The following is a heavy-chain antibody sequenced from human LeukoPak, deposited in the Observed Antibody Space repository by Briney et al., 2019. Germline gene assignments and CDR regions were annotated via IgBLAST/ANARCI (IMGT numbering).Heavy chain of an antibody. D-gene: IGHD3-22*01. CDR3: AKGTNYYDSSLFDY. CDR2: ISGSGGST. CDR1: GFTFSSST. Sequence: PGGSLRLSCAASGFTFSSSTMSWVRQAPGKGLEWVSAISGSGGSTYYADSVKGRFTISRDNSKNTLYLQMNSLRAEDTAVYYCAKGTNYYDSSLFDYWGQGTLVTVSS. J-gene: IGHJ4*02. V-gene: IGHV3-23*01.